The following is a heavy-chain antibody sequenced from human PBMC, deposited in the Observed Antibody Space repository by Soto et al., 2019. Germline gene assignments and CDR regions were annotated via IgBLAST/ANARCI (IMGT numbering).Heavy chain of an antibody. CDR2: IYPGDSDT. V-gene: IGHV5-51*01. CDR3: ASTEATIPSYYYGMDV. J-gene: IGHJ6*02. D-gene: IGHD5-12*01. CDR1: GYSFTSYW. Sequence: GEALKISGKGSGYSFTSYWIGSVRQMPGKGLEWMGIIYPGDSDTRYSPSFQGQVTISADKSISTAYLQWSSLKASDTAMYYCASTEATIPSYYYGMDVWGQGTTVTVSS.